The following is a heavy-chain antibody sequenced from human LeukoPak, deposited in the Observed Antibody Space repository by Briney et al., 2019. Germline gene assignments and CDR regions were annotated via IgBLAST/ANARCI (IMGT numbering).Heavy chain of an antibody. Sequence: GASVKVSCKASGYTFTGYYMHWVRQAPGQGLEWMGWINPNSGGTNYAQKFQGRVTMTRDTSISTAYMELSRLRSDDTAVYYCGRARDGYNYGADYWGQGTLVTVSS. CDR3: GRARDGYNYGADY. CDR2: INPNSGGT. CDR1: GYTFTGYY. V-gene: IGHV1-2*02. J-gene: IGHJ4*02. D-gene: IGHD5-24*01.